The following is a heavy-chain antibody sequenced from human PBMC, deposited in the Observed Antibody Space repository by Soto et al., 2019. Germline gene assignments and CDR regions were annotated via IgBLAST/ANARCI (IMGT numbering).Heavy chain of an antibody. CDR3: AREGPFDDYGGGTCYSGYFDN. V-gene: IGHV3-53*01. Sequence: GGSLRLSCAASGFSVTNYYMSWVRQAPGKGLEWVSVTYSGGSTHYSDFVKGRFTVSRDNSKNTLYLQMSSLRAEDTAFYYCAREGPFDDYGGGTCYSGYFDNWGQGTLVTVSS. CDR1: GFSVTNYY. CDR2: TYSGGST. J-gene: IGHJ4*02. D-gene: IGHD2-15*01.